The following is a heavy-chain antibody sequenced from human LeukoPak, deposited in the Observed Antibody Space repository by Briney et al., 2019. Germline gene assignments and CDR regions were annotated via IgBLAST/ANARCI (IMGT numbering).Heavy chain of an antibody. Sequence: GGSLRLSCAASGFTFSSYGVSWVRQAPGKGLEWVSAISGSGSSTYYADSVKGRFTISRDNSKNTLYLQMNSLRAEDTAVYYCAKPTSRYDILTPRLDDWGQGTLVTVSS. CDR3: AKPTSRYDILTPRLDD. CDR2: ISGSGSST. CDR1: GFTFSSYG. D-gene: IGHD3-9*01. V-gene: IGHV3-23*01. J-gene: IGHJ4*02.